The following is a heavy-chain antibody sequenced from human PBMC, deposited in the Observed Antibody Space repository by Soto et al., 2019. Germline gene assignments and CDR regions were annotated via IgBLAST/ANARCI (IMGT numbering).Heavy chain of an antibody. CDR3: AKGDSSGFEYFQS. CDR2: VSFDGTNK. D-gene: IGHD3-22*01. J-gene: IGHJ1*01. CDR1: GFTFSSHG. V-gene: IGHV3-30*18. Sequence: QVQLVESGGGVVQPGMTLRLYCTASGFTFSSHGMHWVRQAPGKGLEWVAVVSFDGTNKNYADSVRGRFTISRYNSKNTLYLKMSSLRAEDTAVYYCAKGDSSGFEYFQSWGQGTLVTVSS.